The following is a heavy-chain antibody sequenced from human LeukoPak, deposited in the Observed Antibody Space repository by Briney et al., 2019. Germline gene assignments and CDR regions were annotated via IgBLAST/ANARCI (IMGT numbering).Heavy chain of an antibody. J-gene: IGHJ6*03. CDR2: INPNSGGT. CDR3: ARDLYGGNSHYYYMDV. V-gene: IGHV1-2*06. Sequence: ASVKVSCKASGYTFTGYYMRWVRQAPGQGLEWMGRINPNSGGTNYAQKFQGRVTMTRDTSISTAYMELSRLRSDDTALYYCARDLYGGNSHYYYMDVWGKGTTVTVSS. CDR1: GYTFTGYY. D-gene: IGHD4-23*01.